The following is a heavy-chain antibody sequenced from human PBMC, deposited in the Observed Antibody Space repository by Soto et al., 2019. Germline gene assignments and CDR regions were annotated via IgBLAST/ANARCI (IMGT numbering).Heavy chain of an antibody. J-gene: IGHJ2*01. V-gene: IGHV3-21*01. D-gene: IGHD4-17*01. CDR1: GFTFITYS. CDR3: ARSWRIVTTTGTFWYFDL. Sequence: GGSLRLSCVASGFTFITYSMNWVRQAPGKGLEWVSSISSSSDYIYYADSMKGRFTISRDNAKNSLYLQMNSLRAEDTAVYYCARSWRIVTTTGTFWYFDLWGRGTLVTVS. CDR2: ISSSSDYI.